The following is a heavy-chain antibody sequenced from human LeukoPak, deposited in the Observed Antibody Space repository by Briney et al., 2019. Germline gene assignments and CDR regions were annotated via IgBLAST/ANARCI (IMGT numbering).Heavy chain of an antibody. CDR2: ISSSSSYI. Sequence: GGSLRLSCAASGFTFSSYAMRWVRQAPGKGLEWVSSISSSSSYIYYADSVKGRFTISRDNAKNSLYLQMNSLRAEDTAVYYCARDQPSWSMDVWGQGTTVTVSS. D-gene: IGHD2-2*01. CDR1: GFTFSSYA. CDR3: ARDQPSWSMDV. J-gene: IGHJ6*02. V-gene: IGHV3-21*01.